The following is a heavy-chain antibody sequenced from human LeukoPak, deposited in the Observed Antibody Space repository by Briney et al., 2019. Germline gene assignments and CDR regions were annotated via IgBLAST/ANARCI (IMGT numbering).Heavy chain of an antibody. V-gene: IGHV3-30*02. CDR3: AKDRNVLRFLEWLPAY. CDR1: GFTFSSYG. D-gene: IGHD3-3*01. J-gene: IGHJ4*02. CDR2: IRYDGSNK. Sequence: GGSLRLSCAASGFTFSSYGMHWVRQAAGKGLEWVAFIRYDGSNKYYADSVKGRFTISRDNSKNTLYLQMNSLRAEDTAVYYCAKDRNVLRFLEWLPAYWGQGTLVTVSS.